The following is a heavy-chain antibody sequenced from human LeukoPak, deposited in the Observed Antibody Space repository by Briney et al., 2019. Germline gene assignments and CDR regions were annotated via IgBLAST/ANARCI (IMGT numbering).Heavy chain of an antibody. V-gene: IGHV3-23*01. CDR1: GFIFNDYG. J-gene: IGHJ4*02. CDR3: ARDLRGDFDY. Sequence: GGTLTLSCAASGFIFNDYGMTWVRQAPGKGLEWVSGIGTSGSATEYADSVKGRFTISRDNSKNTLFLQMNSLRAEDTAVYYCARDLRGDFDYWGQGTLVTVSS. CDR2: IGTSGSAT. D-gene: IGHD3-16*01.